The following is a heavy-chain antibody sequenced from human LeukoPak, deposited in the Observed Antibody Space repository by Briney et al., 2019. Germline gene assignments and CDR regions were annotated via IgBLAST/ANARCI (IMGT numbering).Heavy chain of an antibody. D-gene: IGHD3-22*01. Sequence: PGASVKVSCKASGYTFNSHDINWVRQATGRGLEWMGWMNPKSGDTGYAPKFQGRVTITRYTSISTAYMELSSLRSEDTAVYYCARARDSSAYYFDYWGQGTLVTVSS. CDR3: ARARDSSAYYFDY. V-gene: IGHV1-8*03. CDR2: MNPKSGDT. CDR1: GYTFNSHD. J-gene: IGHJ4*02.